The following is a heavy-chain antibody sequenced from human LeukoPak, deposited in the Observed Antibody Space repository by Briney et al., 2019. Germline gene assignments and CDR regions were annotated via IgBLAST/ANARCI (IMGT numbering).Heavy chain of an antibody. CDR1: GFTFSSYT. CDR2: ISSSSSYI. CDR3: AKCIVGATAPFDY. V-gene: IGHV3-21*04. J-gene: IGHJ4*02. Sequence: GGSLRLSCAASGFTFSSYTMNWVRQAPGKGLEWVSSISSSSSYIYYADSVKGRFTISRDNAKNSLYLQMNSLRAEDTAVYYCAKCIVGATAPFDYWGQGTLVTVSS. D-gene: IGHD1-26*01.